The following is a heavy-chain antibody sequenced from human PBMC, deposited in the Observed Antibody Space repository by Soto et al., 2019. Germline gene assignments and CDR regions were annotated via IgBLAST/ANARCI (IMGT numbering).Heavy chain of an antibody. D-gene: IGHD4-4*01. Sequence: DSVKVSCKASGYTFTSYGISWVRQAPGRGLEWMGWISAYHGNTNYAQKLQGRVTMTTDTSTSTAYMELRSLRSDDTAVYYCARSHGLHSPYYYYYGMDVWGQGTTVTVSS. V-gene: IGHV1-18*01. J-gene: IGHJ6*02. CDR3: ARSHGLHSPYYYYYGMDV. CDR2: ISAYHGNT. CDR1: GYTFTSYG.